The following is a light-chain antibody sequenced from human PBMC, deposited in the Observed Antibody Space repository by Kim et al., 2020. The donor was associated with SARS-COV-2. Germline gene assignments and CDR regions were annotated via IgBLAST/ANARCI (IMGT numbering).Light chain of an antibody. CDR1: QGISSY. CDR3: QQYYSYPLA. V-gene: IGKV1-8*01. CDR2: AAS. Sequence: ASTGDRVTITCRASQGISSYLACYQQKPGKAPKLLIYAASTLQSGVPSRFSGSGSGTDFTLTISCLQSEDLATYYCQQYYSYPLAFGQGTKVDIK. J-gene: IGKJ1*01.